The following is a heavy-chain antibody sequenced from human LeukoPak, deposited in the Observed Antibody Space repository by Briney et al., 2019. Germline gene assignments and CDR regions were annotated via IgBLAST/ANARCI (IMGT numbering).Heavy chain of an antibody. CDR2: INSDASST. J-gene: IGHJ4*02. V-gene: IGHV3-74*01. CDR1: GFTFSSYW. CDR3: ARDPYYDSSGYYGY. D-gene: IGHD3-22*01. Sequence: GGSLRLSCAASGFTFSSYWMHWVRQAPGKGRVWVSRINSDASSTSYADSVKGRFTISRDNAKNTLYLQMNSLRAEDTAVYYCARDPYYDSSGYYGYWGQGTMVTVSS.